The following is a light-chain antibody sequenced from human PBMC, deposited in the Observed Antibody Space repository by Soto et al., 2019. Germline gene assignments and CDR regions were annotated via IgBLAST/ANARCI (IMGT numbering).Light chain of an antibody. CDR2: EAS. CDR1: STAVGSYNF. J-gene: IGLJ3*02. V-gene: IGLV2-23*01. Sequence: QSALTQPVSVSGSPGQSIAISCTETSTAVGSYNFVSWYQQHPGKAPKLMIYEASKRPSGVSDRFSGSKSGNTASLTISGLQAEDEADYYCCSYAGSSTVFGGGTKLTVL. CDR3: CSYAGSSTV.